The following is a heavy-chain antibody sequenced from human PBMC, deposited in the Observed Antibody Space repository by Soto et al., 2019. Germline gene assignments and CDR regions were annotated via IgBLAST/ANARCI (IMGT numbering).Heavy chain of an antibody. CDR3: ARARATIAAAAIFDC. V-gene: IGHV4-4*02. J-gene: IGHJ4*02. D-gene: IGHD6-13*01. CDR1: GGSISTSNW. CDR2: VYRTGST. Sequence: QVQLQKSGPGLVKPSGTLSLTCAVSGGSISTSNWWSWVRQPPGKGLEWIGEVYRTGSTNYNPSLECRLTITVDKSKNQFSLKLNSVTAADTAVYYCARARATIAAAAIFDCWGQGTLVTVSS.